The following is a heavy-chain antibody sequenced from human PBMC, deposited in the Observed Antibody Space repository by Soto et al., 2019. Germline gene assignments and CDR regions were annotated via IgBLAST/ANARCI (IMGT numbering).Heavy chain of an antibody. J-gene: IGHJ4*02. CDR2: INPSGGST. CDR1: GYTFTSYY. Sequence: KPRASVKVSCKASGYTFTSYYMHWVRQAPGQGLEWMGIINPSGGSTSYAQKFQGRVTMTRDTSTSTVYMELSSLRSEDTAVYYCARGQGRDCSGGSCYYYFDYWGQGTLVTVSS. V-gene: IGHV1-46*03. D-gene: IGHD2-15*01. CDR3: ARGQGRDCSGGSCYYYFDY.